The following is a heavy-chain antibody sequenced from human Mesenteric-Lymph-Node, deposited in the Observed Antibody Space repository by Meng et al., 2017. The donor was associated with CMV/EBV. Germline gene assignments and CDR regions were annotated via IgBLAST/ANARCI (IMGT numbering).Heavy chain of an antibody. CDR2: IKQDGSEK. CDR1: GFTFSSYW. V-gene: IGHV3-7*03. Sequence: GESLKISCAASGFTFSSYWMSWVRQAPGKGLEWVANIKQDGSEKYYVDSVKGRFTISRDNSKNSLYLQMNSLRTEDTALYYCAKDRSSTSSRGMDVWGQGTTVTVSS. J-gene: IGHJ6*02. CDR3: AKDRSSTSSRGMDV. D-gene: IGHD2-2*01.